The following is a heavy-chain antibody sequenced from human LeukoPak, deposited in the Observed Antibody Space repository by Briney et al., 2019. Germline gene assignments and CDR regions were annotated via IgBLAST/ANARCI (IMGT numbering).Heavy chain of an antibody. D-gene: IGHD1-14*01. CDR3: ARGGYKGLAARNWFDP. J-gene: IGHJ5*02. CDR2: INPNSGGT. CDR1: GYTFTGYY. V-gene: IGHV1-2*02. Sequence: ASVKVSCKASGYTFTGYYMHWVRQAPGQGLEWMGWINPNSGGTNYAQKFQGRVTMTRDTSISTAYMELSRLRSDDTAVYYCARGGYKGLAARNWFDPWGQGTLVTVSS.